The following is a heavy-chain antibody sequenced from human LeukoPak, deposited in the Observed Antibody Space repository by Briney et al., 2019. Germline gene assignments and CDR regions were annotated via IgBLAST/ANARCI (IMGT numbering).Heavy chain of an antibody. CDR3: ARISYDSSGYYDY. Sequence: GGSLRLSCAASGFTFSSYYIHWVRQAPGKGLVWVSRIDSDGNITPYADSVKGRFTISRDNAKNTLYLQMNSLRAEDTAVYYCARISYDSSGYYDYWGQGTLVTVSS. V-gene: IGHV3-74*01. CDR1: GFTFSSYY. D-gene: IGHD3-22*01. J-gene: IGHJ4*02. CDR2: IDSDGNIT.